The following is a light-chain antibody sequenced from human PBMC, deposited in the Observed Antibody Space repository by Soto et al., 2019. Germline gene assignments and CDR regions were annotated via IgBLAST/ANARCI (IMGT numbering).Light chain of an antibody. CDR3: QQYDDWPPT. CDR2: DAS. J-gene: IGKJ1*01. V-gene: IGKV3-15*01. Sequence: EIVMTQSPATLSVSPGERVTLSCRASQSVSKKLAWYQQKPGQAPRLLIYDASGRAGSVPARLSGSGSGTEFTLTISSLQSEDFAVYFCQQYDDWPPTSGQGTKVEIK. CDR1: QSVSKK.